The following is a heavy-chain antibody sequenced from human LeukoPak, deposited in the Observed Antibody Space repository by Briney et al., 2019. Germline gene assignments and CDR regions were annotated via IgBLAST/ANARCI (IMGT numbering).Heavy chain of an antibody. D-gene: IGHD1-26*01. J-gene: IGHJ4*02. CDR2: MNPNSGNT. CDR3: ARLIIVGATSVDY. V-gene: IGHV1-8*01. Sequence: EASVNVSCKASGYTLTSYDINWVRQATGQGLEWMGWMNPNSGNTGYAQKFQGRVTMTRNTSISTAYMELSSLRSEDTAMYYCARLIIVGATSVDYWGQGTLVTVSS. CDR1: GYTLTSYD.